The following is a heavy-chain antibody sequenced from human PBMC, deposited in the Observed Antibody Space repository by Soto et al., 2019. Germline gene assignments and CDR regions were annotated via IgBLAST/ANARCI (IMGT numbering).Heavy chain of an antibody. CDR2: ISSSSSYI. CDR1: GFTFSSYS. CDR3: ARDRCSSTSCPVDY. Sequence: XGSLGLSCAASGFTFSSYSMNWVRQAPGKGLEWVSSISSSSSYIYYADSVKGRFTISRDNAKNSLYLQMNSLRAEDTAVYYCARDRCSSTSCPVDYWGQGTLVTVSS. J-gene: IGHJ4*02. D-gene: IGHD2-2*01. V-gene: IGHV3-21*01.